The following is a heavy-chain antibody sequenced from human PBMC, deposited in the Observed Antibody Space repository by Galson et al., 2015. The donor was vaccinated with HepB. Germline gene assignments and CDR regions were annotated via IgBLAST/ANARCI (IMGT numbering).Heavy chain of an antibody. CDR3: ATGRYFSSTSCYKGYYGYMDV. Sequence: SVKVSCKVSGYTFTELSMHWVRQAPGKGLEWMGGFDPEDGKTIYGQKFQGRVTMTEDTSTDTAYMELSSLRSEDTAVYYCATGRYFSSTSCYKGYYGYMDVWGKGTTVTVSS. CDR2: FDPEDGKT. CDR1: GYTFTELS. J-gene: IGHJ6*03. V-gene: IGHV1-24*01. D-gene: IGHD2-2*02.